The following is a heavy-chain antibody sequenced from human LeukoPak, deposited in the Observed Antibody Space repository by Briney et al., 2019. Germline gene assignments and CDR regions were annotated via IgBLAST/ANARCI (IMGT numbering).Heavy chain of an antibody. D-gene: IGHD2-15*01. J-gene: IGHJ4*02. CDR3: ARDWDCSGGSCYSGPDY. CDR1: GCTFTGYY. CDR2: INPNSGGT. V-gene: IGHV1-2*02. Sequence: ASVKVSCKASGCTFTGYYMYWVRQAPGQGLEWMGWINPNSGGTNYAQKFQGRVTMTRDTSISTAYMELSRLRSDDTAVYYCARDWDCSGGSCYSGPDYWGQGTLVTVSS.